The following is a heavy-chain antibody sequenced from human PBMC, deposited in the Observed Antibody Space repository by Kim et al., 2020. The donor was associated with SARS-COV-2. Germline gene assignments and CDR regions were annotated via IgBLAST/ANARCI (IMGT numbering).Heavy chain of an antibody. J-gene: IGHJ4*02. D-gene: IGHD1-26*01. Sequence: YDADAVKGRFTSSRDKTKNTLYLQMNSLRAEDTAVYYCAISGRGGVLIDYWGQGTLVTVSS. V-gene: IGHV3-23*01. CDR3: AISGRGGVLIDY.